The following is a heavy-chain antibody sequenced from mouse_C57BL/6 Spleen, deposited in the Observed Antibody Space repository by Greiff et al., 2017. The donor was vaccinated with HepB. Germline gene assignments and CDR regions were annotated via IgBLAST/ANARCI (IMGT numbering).Heavy chain of an antibody. CDR3: AREDMALFDY. J-gene: IGHJ2*01. CDR2: INYDGSST. Sequence: DVKLVESEGGLVQPGSSMKLSCTASGFTFSDYYMAWVRQVPEKGLEWVANINYDGSSTYYLDSLKSRFIISRDNAKNILYLQMSSLKSEDTATYYCAREDMALFDYWGQGTTLTVSS. D-gene: IGHD1-1*02. CDR1: GFTFSDYY. V-gene: IGHV5-16*01.